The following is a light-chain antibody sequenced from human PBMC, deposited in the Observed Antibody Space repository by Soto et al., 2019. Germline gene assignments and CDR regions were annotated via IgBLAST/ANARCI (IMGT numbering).Light chain of an antibody. V-gene: IGKV3-15*01. J-gene: IGKJ4*01. CDR1: QSVSSI. CDR3: QQDNKWPLT. CDR2: GAS. Sequence: ILLAQSPSSLSLSQGDRATLTCRASQSVSSILAWYQQKPGQAPRLLIYGASTRATGISARFSGSGSGTEFTPTITSLQSEDFAAYYCQQDNKWPLTFGGGTKVDIK.